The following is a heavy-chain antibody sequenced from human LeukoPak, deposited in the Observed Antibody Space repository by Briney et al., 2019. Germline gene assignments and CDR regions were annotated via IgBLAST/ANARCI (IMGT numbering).Heavy chain of an antibody. Sequence: PGGSLRLSCAASGFTFSYYEMNWVRQAPGKGLEWLSYIKSGGSPKYYVDSVKGRVTVSRDNAKNSLYLQMNSLRAEDTAVYYCARVLDSALDYRGQGTLVTVSS. CDR3: ARVLDSALDY. D-gene: IGHD3-22*01. CDR1: GFTFSYYE. CDR2: IKSGGSPK. J-gene: IGHJ4*02. V-gene: IGHV3-48*03.